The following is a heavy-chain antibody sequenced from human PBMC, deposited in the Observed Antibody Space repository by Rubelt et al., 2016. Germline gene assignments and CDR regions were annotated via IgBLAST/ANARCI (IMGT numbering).Heavy chain of an antibody. D-gene: IGHD4-11*01. CDR1: GYSFTNYG. J-gene: IGHJ4*02. CDR2: ISVYDAKT. Sequence: QVRLVQSGAEVKKPGASVKVSCQTSGYSFTNYGISWVRQAPGQGLEWMGWISVYDAKTNYEQKFKGRVTMTTETPTTTGDMELRNLTSDEPAMYYCARFYSNFGDYWGQGALVTVSS. V-gene: IGHV1-18*01. CDR3: ARFYSNFGDY.